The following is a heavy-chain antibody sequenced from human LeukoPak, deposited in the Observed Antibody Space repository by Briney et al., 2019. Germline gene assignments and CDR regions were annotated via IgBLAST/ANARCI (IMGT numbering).Heavy chain of an antibody. CDR2: TYHSGST. CDR1: GDSSNSYY. CDR3: ARALRQQLVTGWFDP. Sequence: SETLSLTCSVSGDSSNSYYWSWIRQPPGKGLEWMGYTYHSGSTNYNPSLKSRVTLSVDTSKNQFSLRLTSVTAADTAVYYCARALRQQLVTGWFDPWGQGTLVTVSS. D-gene: IGHD6-13*01. J-gene: IGHJ5*02. V-gene: IGHV4-59*01.